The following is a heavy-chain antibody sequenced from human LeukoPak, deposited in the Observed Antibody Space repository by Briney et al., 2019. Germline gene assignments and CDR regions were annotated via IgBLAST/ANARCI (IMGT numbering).Heavy chain of an antibody. V-gene: IGHV3-30*02. J-gene: IGHJ4*02. CDR1: GFTFSSYA. CDR2: IRYDGSNK. D-gene: IGHD3-22*01. CDR3: AKDLGGSITMIVVVPKTFDY. Sequence: GRSLRLSCAASGFTFSSYAMHWVRQAPGKGLEWVAFIRYDGSNKYYADSVKGRFTISRDNSKNTLYLQMNSLRAEDTAVYYCAKDLGGSITMIVVVPKTFDYWGQGTLVTVSS.